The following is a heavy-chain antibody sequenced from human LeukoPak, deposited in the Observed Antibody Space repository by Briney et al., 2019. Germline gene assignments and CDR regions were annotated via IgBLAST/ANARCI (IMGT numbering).Heavy chain of an antibody. V-gene: IGHV5-51*01. CDR2: IYPGDSDT. J-gene: IGHJ4*02. CDR1: GYSFTSYW. D-gene: IGHD1-1*01. CDR3: ARRARPWVEDYYFDY. Sequence: GESLKISCKGSGYSFTSYWIGWVRQMPGKGLEWMGIIYPGDSDTRYSPSFQGQVTISADKSISTAYLQWGSLKASDTAMYYCARRARPWVEDYYFDYWGQGTLVTVSS.